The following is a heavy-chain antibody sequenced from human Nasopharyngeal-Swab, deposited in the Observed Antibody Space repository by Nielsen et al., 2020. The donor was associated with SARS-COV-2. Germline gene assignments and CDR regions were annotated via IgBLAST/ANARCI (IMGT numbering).Heavy chain of an antibody. CDR1: GFTFSSYS. Sequence: GGSLRLSCAASGFTFSSYSMNWVRQAPGKGLEWVSSISSSSSYIYYADSVKGRFTISRDNAKNSPYLQMNSLRAEDTAVYYCARAGGAYCGGDCYYYYGMDVWGQGTTVTVSS. CDR2: ISSSSSYI. D-gene: IGHD2-21*02. V-gene: IGHV3-21*01. CDR3: ARAGGAYCGGDCYYYYGMDV. J-gene: IGHJ6*02.